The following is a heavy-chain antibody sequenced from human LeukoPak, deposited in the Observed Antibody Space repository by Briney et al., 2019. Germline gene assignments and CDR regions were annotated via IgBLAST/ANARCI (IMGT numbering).Heavy chain of an antibody. V-gene: IGHV4-34*01. CDR1: GGSFSSYY. Sequence: SETLSLTCALYGGSFSSYYWSWIRQPPRKGLEWIGEINHSGSTNYNPSLKSRVTISVDTSKNQFSLKLSSVTAADTAVYYCAGSGYSGYDLNYWGQGTLVTVSS. D-gene: IGHD5-12*01. CDR3: AGSGYSGYDLNY. CDR2: INHSGST. J-gene: IGHJ4*02.